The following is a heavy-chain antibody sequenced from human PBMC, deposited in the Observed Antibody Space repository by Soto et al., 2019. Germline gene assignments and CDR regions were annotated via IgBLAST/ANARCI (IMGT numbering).Heavy chain of an antibody. V-gene: IGHV1-69*08. Sequence: QVQLVQSGAEVKKPGSSVKVSCKASGGTFSSYTISWVRQAPGQGLEWMGRIIPILGIATYAQKFQGRVTITADRSTITAYMELSSLRSEDTAVYYCARDSGYCTGGSCPIEGPIDYWGQGTLVTVSS. J-gene: IGHJ4*02. CDR1: GGTFSSYT. D-gene: IGHD2-15*01. CDR3: ARDSGYCTGGSCPIEGPIDY. CDR2: IIPILGIA.